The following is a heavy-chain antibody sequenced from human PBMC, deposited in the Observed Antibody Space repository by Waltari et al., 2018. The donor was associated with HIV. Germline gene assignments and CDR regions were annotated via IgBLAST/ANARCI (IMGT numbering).Heavy chain of an antibody. CDR1: GFTFSSYA. Sequence: QVQLVESGGGVVQPGRSLRLSCEASGFTFSSYAMHWVRQAPGKGLEWVTVISYEGSNKYYADSVKGRLTISRDNSKNTLYLQMTSLGAEDTAVYCCARGVGGSYCDYWGQGTLFTVSS. CDR2: ISYEGSNK. J-gene: IGHJ4*02. CDR3: ARGVGGSYCDY. V-gene: IGHV3-30-3*01. D-gene: IGHD1-26*01.